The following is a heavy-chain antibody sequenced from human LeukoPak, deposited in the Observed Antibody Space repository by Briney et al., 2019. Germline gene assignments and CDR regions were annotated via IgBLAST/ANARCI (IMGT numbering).Heavy chain of an antibody. J-gene: IGHJ5*02. CDR2: INPNNGGT. V-gene: IGHV1-2*02. D-gene: IGHD3-10*01. CDR1: GYTFTGYY. CDR3: ARGGGLLWFGELLGRDWFDP. Sequence: ASVTVSCKASGYTFTGYYMHWVRPAPGQGLEWMGWINPNNGGTNYAQKFQGRVTMTRDTSISTAYMELSRLRSDDTAVYYCARGGGLLWFGELLGRDWFDPWGQGTLVTVSS.